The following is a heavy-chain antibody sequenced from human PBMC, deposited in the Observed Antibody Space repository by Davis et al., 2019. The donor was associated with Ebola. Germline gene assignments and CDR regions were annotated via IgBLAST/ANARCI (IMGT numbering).Heavy chain of an antibody. Sequence: GESLKISCAASGFTFSSYSMNWVRQAPGKGLEWVSYISSSSSTIYYADSVKGRFTISRDNAKNSLYLQMNSLRAEDTAVYYCARDTVYGMDVWGQGTTVTVSS. CDR2: ISSSSSTI. CDR1: GFTFSSYS. J-gene: IGHJ6*02. V-gene: IGHV3-48*04. CDR3: ARDTVYGMDV. D-gene: IGHD4-17*01.